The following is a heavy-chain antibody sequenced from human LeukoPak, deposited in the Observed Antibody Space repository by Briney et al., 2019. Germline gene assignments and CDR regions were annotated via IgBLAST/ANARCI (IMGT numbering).Heavy chain of an antibody. J-gene: IGHJ5*02. V-gene: IGHV4-31*03. D-gene: IGHD6-19*01. CDR2: IYYSGST. CDR1: GGSISSGGYY. CDR3: ARRGSGWSYWFDP. Sequence: SETLSLTCTVSGGSISSGGYYWSWIRQHPGKGLEWIGYIYYSGSTYYNPSLKSRVTISVDTSKNQFSLKLSSVTAADTAVYYCARRGSGWSYWFDPWGQGTLVTVSS.